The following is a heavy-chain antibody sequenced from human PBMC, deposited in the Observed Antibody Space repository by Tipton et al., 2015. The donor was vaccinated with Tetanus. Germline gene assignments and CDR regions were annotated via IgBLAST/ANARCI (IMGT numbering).Heavy chain of an antibody. Sequence: SLRLSCAAPGFIFSSYGIHWVRQAPGKGLEWVAVSWYDGTDKYYADSVKGRFTISRDNSKNTLYLQMNSPRAEDTAVYYCAREADCSGGSCFSGDFDNWGQGTQVTVSS. CDR3: AREADCSGGSCFSGDFDN. CDR2: SWYDGTDK. J-gene: IGHJ4*02. CDR1: GFIFSSYG. D-gene: IGHD2-15*01. V-gene: IGHV3-33*01.